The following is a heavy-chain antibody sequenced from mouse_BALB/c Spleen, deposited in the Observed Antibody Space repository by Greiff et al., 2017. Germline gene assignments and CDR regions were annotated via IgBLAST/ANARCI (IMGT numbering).Heavy chain of an antibody. J-gene: IGHJ4*01. CDR2: INPGSGGT. CDR3: ASRLNYGSSSYYAMDY. D-gene: IGHD1-1*01. CDR1: GYAFTNYL. V-gene: IGHV1-54*01. Sequence: QVQLKQSGAELVRPGTSVKVSCKASGYAFTNYLIEWVKQRPGQGLEWIGVINPGSGGTNYNGKFKGKATLTADKSSSTAYMQLSSLTSVDSAVYFCASRLNYGSSSYYAMDYWGQGTSVTVSS.